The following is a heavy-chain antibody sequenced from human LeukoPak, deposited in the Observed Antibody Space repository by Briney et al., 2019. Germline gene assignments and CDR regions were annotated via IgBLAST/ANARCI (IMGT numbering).Heavy chain of an antibody. V-gene: IGHV4-34*01. CDR2: INHRGST. J-gene: IGHJ6*02. CDR1: GGSFSDYY. Sequence: KTSETLSLTCAVYGGSFSDYYWSWTRQPPGKGLEWIGEINHRGSTNYNPSLKSRVTISVDTSKNQFSLKLSSVTAADTAVYYCASGNTRVAATRTAYYYAMDVWGQGTTVTVSS. D-gene: IGHD2-15*01. CDR3: ASGNTRVAATRTAYYYAMDV.